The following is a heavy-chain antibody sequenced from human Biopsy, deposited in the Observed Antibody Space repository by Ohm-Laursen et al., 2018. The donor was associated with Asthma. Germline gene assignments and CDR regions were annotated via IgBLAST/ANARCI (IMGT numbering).Heavy chain of an antibody. V-gene: IGHV2-5*02. J-gene: IGHJ5*02. CDR1: GFSLRTPGVG. CDR3: ALSQDSGFDDHSPSWFDP. D-gene: IGHD3-9*01. CDR2: LYWDDYN. Sequence: TQTLTLTCSFSGFSLRTPGVGVGWIRQSPGKALEWLALLYWDDYNLFRPSLKRRLTITKDPSKSQVVLTMTKMDPVDSGTYYCALSQDSGFDDHSPSWFDPWGQGTLVTVSS.